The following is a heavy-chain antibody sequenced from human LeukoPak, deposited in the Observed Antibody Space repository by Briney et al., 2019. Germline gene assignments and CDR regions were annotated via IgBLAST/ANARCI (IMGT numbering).Heavy chain of an antibody. CDR1: GFXFSSYA. CDR3: AKDLKAYSGNYALDY. V-gene: IGHV3-23*01. J-gene: IGHJ4*02. CDR2: ISVSGGST. Sequence: GGSLRLSCAASGFXFSSYAITWVRQAPGKGLEWVSGISVSGGSTYYADSVKGRFTISRDNSKNTLYLQMNSVRDEDTAVYYCAKDLKAYSGNYALDYWGQGTLVTVSS. D-gene: IGHD1-26*01.